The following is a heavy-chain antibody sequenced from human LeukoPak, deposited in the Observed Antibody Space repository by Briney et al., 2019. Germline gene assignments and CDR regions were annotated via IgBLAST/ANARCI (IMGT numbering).Heavy chain of an antibody. CDR1: GGSISSSSYY. Sequence: SETLSLTCTVSGGSISSSSYYWGWIRQPPGKGLEWIGSIYYSGSTYHNPSLKSRVTISVDTSKNQFSLKLSSVTAADTAVYYCARAPRGYCSSTSCLNWFDPWGQGTLVTVSS. CDR2: IYYSGST. J-gene: IGHJ5*02. CDR3: ARAPRGYCSSTSCLNWFDP. V-gene: IGHV4-39*07. D-gene: IGHD2-2*01.